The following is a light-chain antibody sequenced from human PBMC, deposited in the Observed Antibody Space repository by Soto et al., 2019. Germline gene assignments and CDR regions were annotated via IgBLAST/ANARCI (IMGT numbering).Light chain of an antibody. CDR2: GAS. CDR1: QSVSSSY. Sequence: EIVLTQSPGTLSLSPGERATLSCRASQSVSSSYLAWYQQKPGQAPRLLIYGASSRATGIPDRFSGSGSGTDFTLTISRLEPEDCAVYYCQQYGNSPPWTFGQGTKVEI. CDR3: QQYGNSPPWT. J-gene: IGKJ1*01. V-gene: IGKV3-20*01.